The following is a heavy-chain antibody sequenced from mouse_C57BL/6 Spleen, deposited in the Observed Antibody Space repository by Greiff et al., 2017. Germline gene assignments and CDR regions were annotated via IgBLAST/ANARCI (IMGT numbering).Heavy chain of an antibody. J-gene: IGHJ3*01. CDR1: GYAFTNYL. CDR2: INPGSGGT. Sequence: QVQLQQSGAELVRPGTSVKLSCKASGYAFTNYLIEWVKQRPGQGLEWIGVINPGSGGTNYNEKFKGKATLTADKSSSTAYMQLSSLTSEDSAVYFCAREGTAAWFAYWGQGTLVTVSA. CDR3: AREGTAAWFAY. V-gene: IGHV1-54*01. D-gene: IGHD4-1*01.